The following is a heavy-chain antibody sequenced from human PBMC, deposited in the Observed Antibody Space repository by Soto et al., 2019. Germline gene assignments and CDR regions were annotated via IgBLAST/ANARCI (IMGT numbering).Heavy chain of an antibody. V-gene: IGHV3-23*01. CDR2: ISKSGDST. D-gene: IGHD3-10*01. Sequence: EVQLLESGGGLVQPGVCLRLSCAPPGLTFTSYAMTWVRQFPGEGLQWVSSISKSGDSTSYADSVKGRFTTSRDNSKNTLYLQMNSLRAEDTAIYFCAKGSFGFDYWGQGTLVTVSS. J-gene: IGHJ4*02. CDR1: GLTFTSYA. CDR3: AKGSFGFDY.